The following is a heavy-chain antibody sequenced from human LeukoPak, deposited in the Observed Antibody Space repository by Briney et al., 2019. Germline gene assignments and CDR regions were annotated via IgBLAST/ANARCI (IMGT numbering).Heavy chain of an antibody. D-gene: IGHD4-17*01. J-gene: IGHJ4*02. CDR2: IKQDGSEK. Sequence: PGGSLRLSCAASGFTFSSYWMSWVRQAPGKGLEWVANIKQDGSEKYYVDSVKGRFTISRDNAKNSLYLQMNSLRAEDTAVYYCASERAYADPTRFDYWGQGTLVTVSS. CDR1: GFTFSSYW. CDR3: ASERAYADPTRFDY. V-gene: IGHV3-7*03.